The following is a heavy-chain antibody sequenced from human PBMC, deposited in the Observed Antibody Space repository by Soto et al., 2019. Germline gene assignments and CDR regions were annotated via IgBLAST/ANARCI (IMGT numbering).Heavy chain of an antibody. J-gene: IGHJ6*02. CDR1: GFTFSSYD. Sequence: GGSLRLSCAASGFTFSSYDMHWVRQATGKGLEWGSAIGTAGDPYYPGSVKGGFTISRENATNSLYRQMNSLRAGDTAVYYCARSKSKYYYGSGSYISSYGMDVWGQGTTVTVSS. CDR3: ARSKSKYYYGSGSYISSYGMDV. D-gene: IGHD3-10*01. V-gene: IGHV3-13*05. CDR2: IGTAGDP.